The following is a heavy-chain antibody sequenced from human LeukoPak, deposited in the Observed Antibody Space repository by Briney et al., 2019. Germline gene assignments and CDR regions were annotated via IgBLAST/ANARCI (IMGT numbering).Heavy chain of an antibody. V-gene: IGHV3-23*01. CDR1: GFPFSSYA. D-gene: IGHD2-2*01. J-gene: IGHJ5*02. Sequence: GGSLRLSCAASGFPFSSYAMSGIRKAPGVGVYWLSAISPTTGTTFYADSVKGRFTISRDNSKNTLYLQMNSLRAEDTAVYYCARRGKYCSSTSCYYNWFDPWGQGTLVTVSS. CDR3: ARRGKYCSSTSCYYNWFDP. CDR2: ISPTTGTT.